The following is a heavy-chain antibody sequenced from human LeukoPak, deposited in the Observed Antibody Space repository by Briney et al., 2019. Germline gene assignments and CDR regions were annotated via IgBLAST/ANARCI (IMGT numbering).Heavy chain of an antibody. CDR1: GGTFSSYA. Sequence: SVKVSCKASGGTFSSYAISWVRQAPGQGLEWMGEIIPIFGTANYAQKFQGRVTITADESTSTAYMELSSLRSEDTAVHYCATGYDILTGFGYWGQGTLVTVSS. V-gene: IGHV1-69*13. J-gene: IGHJ4*02. CDR3: ATGYDILTGFGY. D-gene: IGHD3-9*01. CDR2: IIPIFGTA.